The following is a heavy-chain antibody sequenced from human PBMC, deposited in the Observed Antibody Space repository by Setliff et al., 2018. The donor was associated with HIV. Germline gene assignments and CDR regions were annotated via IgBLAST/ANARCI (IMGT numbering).Heavy chain of an antibody. CDR1: GGSISSSSYY. D-gene: IGHD1-7*01. CDR2: IYYSGNT. V-gene: IGHV4-39*02. J-gene: IGHJ6*03. CDR3: ARDRSTWNYGKNYMDV. Sequence: PSETLSLTCTVSGGSISSSSYYWGWIRQPPGKGLEWIGTIYYSGNTYYNPSLKSRVTISVDTSKNQISLKLSSVTAADTAVYYCARDRSTWNYGKNYMDVWGKGTTVTVSS.